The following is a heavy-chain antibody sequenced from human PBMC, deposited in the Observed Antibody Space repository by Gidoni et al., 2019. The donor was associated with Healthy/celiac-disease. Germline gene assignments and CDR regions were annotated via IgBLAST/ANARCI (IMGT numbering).Heavy chain of an antibody. CDR2: ISYDGSNE. CDR1: AFPFRSYA. J-gene: IGHJ4*02. D-gene: IGHD3-22*01. CDR3: ARDFLGHYYDSSGLLDY. Sequence: QVQLVESGGGVVQPGRSLSLRCAAFAFPFRSYAMHWVRQAPGKGLEWVAVISYDGSNEYYADAVTGRFTISRDNSKNTLYLQMNSLRAEDTAVYYCARDFLGHYYDSSGLLDYWGQGTLVTVSS. V-gene: IGHV3-30-3*01.